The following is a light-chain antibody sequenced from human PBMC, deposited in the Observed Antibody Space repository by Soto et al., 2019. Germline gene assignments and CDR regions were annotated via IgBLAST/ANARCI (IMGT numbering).Light chain of an antibody. Sequence: DIQMTQSPSTLSASVGDRVTITCRASQSIGNWLAWYQQKPGKAPKLLIYKASTLKSGVPSRFSGSGSGTEFTLTISSLQPDDFATYYCQQYNSYWTFGQGTKVDI. J-gene: IGKJ1*01. CDR2: KAS. CDR1: QSIGNW. CDR3: QQYNSYWT. V-gene: IGKV1-5*03.